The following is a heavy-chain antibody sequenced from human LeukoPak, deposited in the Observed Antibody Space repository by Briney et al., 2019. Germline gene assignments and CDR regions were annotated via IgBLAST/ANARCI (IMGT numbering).Heavy chain of an antibody. CDR3: ARAPQNDFWSGSVTSYYYYMDV. J-gene: IGHJ6*03. CDR1: GGSFSGYY. D-gene: IGHD3-3*01. CDR2: INHSGST. Sequence: RSSETLSLTCAVYGGSFSGYYWSWIRQPPGKGLEWIGEINHSGSTNYNPSLKSRVTISVDTSKNQFSLKLSSVTAADTAVYYCARAPQNDFWSGSVTSYYYYMDVWGKGTTVTVSS. V-gene: IGHV4-34*01.